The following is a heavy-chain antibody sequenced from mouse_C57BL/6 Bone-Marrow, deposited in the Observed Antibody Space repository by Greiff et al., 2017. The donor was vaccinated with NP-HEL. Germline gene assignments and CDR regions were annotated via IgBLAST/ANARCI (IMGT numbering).Heavy chain of an antibody. CDR2: IWSGGST. D-gene: IGHD1-1*01. J-gene: IGHJ4*01. V-gene: IGHV2-2*01. CDR3: ARVFITTAYYAMDY. CDR1: GFSLTSYG. Sequence: QVQLQQSGPGLVQPSQSLSITCTVSGFSLTSYGVHWVRQSPGKGLEWLGVIWSGGSTDYNAAFISRLSISKDNSKSQVFFKMNSLQADDTAIYYCARVFITTAYYAMDYWGQGTSVTVSS.